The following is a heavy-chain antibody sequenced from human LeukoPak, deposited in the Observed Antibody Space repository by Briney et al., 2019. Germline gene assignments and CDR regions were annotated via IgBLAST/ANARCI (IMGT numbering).Heavy chain of an antibody. CDR3: AKDRFYSGSPRAFDM. Sequence: GGTLRLSCAASGFTFSSYAMNWVRQAPGKGLEWVSAISGSGGITKYADSVKGRFTISRDNAKNSLYLQMNSLRAEDTALYYCAKDRFYSGSPRAFDMWGRGTMVTVSS. J-gene: IGHJ3*02. CDR1: GFTFSSYA. V-gene: IGHV3-23*01. D-gene: IGHD1-26*01. CDR2: ISGSGGIT.